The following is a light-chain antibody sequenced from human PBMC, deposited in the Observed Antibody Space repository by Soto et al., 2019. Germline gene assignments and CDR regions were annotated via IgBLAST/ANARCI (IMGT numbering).Light chain of an antibody. J-gene: IGKJ5*01. CDR3: QQRSNWPPEVT. Sequence: EIVLTQSPATLPLSPGERATLSCRASQSVSSYLAWYQQTPGQAPRLLIYGASNRATGIPARFSGNGSGTDFTLTISSLEPEDFAVYYCQQRSNWPPEVTFGQGTRLEIK. V-gene: IGKV3-11*01. CDR1: QSVSSY. CDR2: GAS.